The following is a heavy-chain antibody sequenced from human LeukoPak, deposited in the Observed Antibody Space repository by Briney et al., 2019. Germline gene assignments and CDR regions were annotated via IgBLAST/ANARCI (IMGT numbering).Heavy chain of an antibody. J-gene: IGHJ4*02. CDR1: GGSISSGSYY. CDR3: ARGLVNYDILTGYITVGPFDY. D-gene: IGHD3-9*01. CDR2: IYYSGST. V-gene: IGHV4-61*10. Sequence: SETLSLTCTVSGGSISSGSYYWSWIRQPAGKGLEWIGRIYYSGSTNYNPSLKSRVTISVDTSKNQFSLKLSSVTAADTAVYYCARGLVNYDILTGYITVGPFDYWGQGTLVTVSS.